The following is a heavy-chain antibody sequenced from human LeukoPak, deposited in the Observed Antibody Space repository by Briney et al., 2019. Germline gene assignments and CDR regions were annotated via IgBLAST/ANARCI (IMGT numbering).Heavy chain of an antibody. V-gene: IGHV3-20*04. Sequence: PGGSLRLSCAASGFTFDDYGMSWVRQAPGKGLEWVSGINWNGGSTGYADSVKGRFTISRDNAKNSLYLQMNSLRAEDTALYFCVKDHGYASGWYFDYWGQGALVTVSS. CDR3: VKDHGYASGWYFDY. CDR1: GFTFDDYG. CDR2: INWNGGST. J-gene: IGHJ4*02. D-gene: IGHD6-19*01.